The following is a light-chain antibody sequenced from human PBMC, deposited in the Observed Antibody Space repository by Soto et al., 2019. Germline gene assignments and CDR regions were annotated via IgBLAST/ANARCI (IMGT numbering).Light chain of an antibody. J-gene: IGLJ2*01. V-gene: IGLV1-40*01. CDR1: SSNIGAGYD. Sequence: QSVLTQPPSVSGAPGQRVTISCTGSSSNIGAGYDVHGYQQLPGTAPKLPIYGNSNRPSGVPDRFSGSKSGTSASLAITGLQAEDEADYYCQSYDSSLSGHVVFGGGTKLTVL. CDR3: QSYDSSLSGHVV. CDR2: GNS.